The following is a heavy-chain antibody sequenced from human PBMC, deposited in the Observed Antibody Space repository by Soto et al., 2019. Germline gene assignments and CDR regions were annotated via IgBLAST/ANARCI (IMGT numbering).Heavy chain of an antibody. V-gene: IGHV1-18*01. D-gene: IGHD5-12*01. CDR3: ARHHGPTTSENWFDP. J-gene: IGHJ5*02. CDR2: ISTYSGDT. CDR1: GSTFLPFV. Sequence: QVHLVQSGVEVKTPGASVRVSCQASGSTFLPFVTSWVGQAPGQGLEWMGWISTYSGDTKYAQKFQGRVTMTTDTSTTTAYLELRSLRSDDTAVYYCARHHGPTTSENWFDPWGQGTLVTVSS.